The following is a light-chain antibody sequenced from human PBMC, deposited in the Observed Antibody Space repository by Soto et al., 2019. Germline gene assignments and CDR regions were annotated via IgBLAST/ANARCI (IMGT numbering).Light chain of an antibody. CDR1: QSISSW. CDR3: QQYNSSSWT. J-gene: IGKJ1*01. Sequence: DIQMTQSPSTLSASVGDRVTITCRASQSISSWLAWYQQKPGKAPKLLIYKASSLKSGVPSRFSGSGSGTAYTLLTNSMQPPDFAASYCQQYNSSSWTFGQGTKVEIK. V-gene: IGKV1-5*03. CDR2: KAS.